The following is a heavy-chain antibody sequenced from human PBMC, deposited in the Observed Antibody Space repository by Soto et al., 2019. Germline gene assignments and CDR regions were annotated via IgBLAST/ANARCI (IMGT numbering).Heavy chain of an antibody. J-gene: IGHJ6*02. CDR2: ISHDGSNK. CDR3: ARAQGYYYYGMDV. Sequence: PGGSLRLSCAASGFTFSSYAMHWVRQAPGKGLEWVAVISHDGSNKYYADSVKGRFTISRDNSKNTLYLQMNSLRAEDTAVYYCARAQGYYYYGMDVWGQGTTVTVS. V-gene: IGHV3-30-3*01. CDR1: GFTFSSYA.